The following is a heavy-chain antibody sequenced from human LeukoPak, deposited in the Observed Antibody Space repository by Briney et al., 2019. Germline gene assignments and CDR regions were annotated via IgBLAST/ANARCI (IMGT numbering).Heavy chain of an antibody. D-gene: IGHD2-2*01. CDR2: IYTSGST. V-gene: IGHV4-4*07. CDR1: GGSISSYY. Sequence: PSETLSLTCTVSGGSISSYYWSWIRQPAGKGLEWIGRIYTSGSTNYNPSLKSRVTMSVDTSKNQFSLKLSSVTAADTAVYYCARDLASDSDQPQNDAFDIWGQGTMVTVSS. J-gene: IGHJ3*02. CDR3: ARDLASDSDQPQNDAFDI.